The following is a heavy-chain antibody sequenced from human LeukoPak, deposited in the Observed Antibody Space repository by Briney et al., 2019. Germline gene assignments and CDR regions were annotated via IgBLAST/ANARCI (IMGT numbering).Heavy chain of an antibody. Sequence: ASVKVSCKASGYTFTSYGISWVRQAPGQGLEWMGWISAYNGNTNYARKLQGRVTMTTDTSTSTAYMELRSLRSDDTAVYYCARVGRYCSGGSCYSFSDWFDPWGQGTLVTVSS. D-gene: IGHD2-15*01. CDR1: GYTFTSYG. CDR3: ARVGRYCSGGSCYSFSDWFDP. CDR2: ISAYNGNT. J-gene: IGHJ5*02. V-gene: IGHV1-18*01.